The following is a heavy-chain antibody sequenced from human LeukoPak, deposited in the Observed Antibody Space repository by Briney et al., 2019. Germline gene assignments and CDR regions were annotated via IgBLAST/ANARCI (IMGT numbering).Heavy chain of an antibody. J-gene: IGHJ4*02. CDR1: GLKFRNYG. CDR3: AIDPNWGTHS. D-gene: IGHD7-27*01. Sequence: PGGSLRLSCAASGLKFRNYGMHWVRQAPGKGLEWVAVIWYDGSNKYYADSVKGRFTISRDNSKNTLYLQMNSLRVEDTAVYYCAIDPNWGTHSWGQGVLVTVSS. CDR2: IWYDGSNK. V-gene: IGHV3-33*01.